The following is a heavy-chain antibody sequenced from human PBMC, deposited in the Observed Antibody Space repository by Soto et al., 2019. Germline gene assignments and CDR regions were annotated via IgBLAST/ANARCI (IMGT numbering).Heavy chain of an antibody. CDR1: GDIFSSHI. D-gene: IGHD2-2*01. CDR3: ARGGYCHSVTCYRPNGH. J-gene: IGHJ4*02. Sequence: QVQLVQSGAEVKKPGSSVKVSCKASGDIFSSHIISWVRQAPGQGLEWMGRIIPTLGIANYAQKFQDRVTITADISTNTAYMELSSPRSEDTVIYYCARGGYCHSVTCYRPNGHWGQGTLVTVSS. V-gene: IGHV1-69*02. CDR2: IIPTLGIA.